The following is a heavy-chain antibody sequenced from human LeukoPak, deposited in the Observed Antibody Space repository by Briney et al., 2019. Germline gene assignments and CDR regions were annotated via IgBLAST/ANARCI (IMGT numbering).Heavy chain of an antibody. CDR3: ARVITVRGAFDI. V-gene: IGHV3-7*01. Sequence: PGGSLRLSCAASGFTFSSYSMNWVRQAPGKGLEWVANIKQDGSEKYYVDSVKGRFTISRDNAKNSLYLQMNSLRAEDTAVYYCARVITVRGAFDIWGQGTMVTVSS. CDR2: IKQDGSEK. CDR1: GFTFSSYS. J-gene: IGHJ3*02. D-gene: IGHD3-10*01.